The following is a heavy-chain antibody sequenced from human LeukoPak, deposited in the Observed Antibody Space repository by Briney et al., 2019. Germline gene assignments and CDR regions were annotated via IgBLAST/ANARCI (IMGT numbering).Heavy chain of an antibody. CDR1: GFTFSSYA. V-gene: IGHV3-23*01. Sequence: GGSLRLSCAASGFTFSSYAMSWVRQAPGKGLEWVSGISGSAGSTYYADSVKGRFTISRDNSKNTLYLQMNSLRAEDTAVYYCGSISGASYGDFWGQGTLVTVSS. CDR2: ISGSAGST. J-gene: IGHJ4*02. CDR3: GSISGASYGDF. D-gene: IGHD1-26*01.